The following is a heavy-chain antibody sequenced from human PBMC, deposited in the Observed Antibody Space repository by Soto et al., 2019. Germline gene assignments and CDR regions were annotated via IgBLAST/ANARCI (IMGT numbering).Heavy chain of an antibody. V-gene: IGHV1-18*01. CDR1: GYTFTSYG. Sequence: ASVKVSCKASGYTFTSYGISWVRQAPGQGLEWMGWISAYNGNTNYAQKLQCRVTMTTDTSTSTAYMDLRILRSDDTAVYYCASVSWLEFDYWGQGTLVTVPS. CDR2: ISAYNGNT. CDR3: ASVSWLEFDY. J-gene: IGHJ4*02. D-gene: IGHD5-12*01.